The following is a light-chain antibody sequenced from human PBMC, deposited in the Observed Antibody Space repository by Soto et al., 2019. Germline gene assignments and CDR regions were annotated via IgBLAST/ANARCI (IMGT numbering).Light chain of an antibody. V-gene: IGKV3-20*01. J-gene: IGKJ2*01. CDR1: QSVSSSY. CDR2: GAS. CDR3: QHYGASPKYT. Sequence: EIVLTQSPGTLSLSPGERATLSCRASQSVSSSYLAWYQQKPGQAPRLLIYGASSRATGIPDRFSGSVSGTDFTLTISRLEPEDFAVYYCQHYGASPKYTFGQGTKLEIK.